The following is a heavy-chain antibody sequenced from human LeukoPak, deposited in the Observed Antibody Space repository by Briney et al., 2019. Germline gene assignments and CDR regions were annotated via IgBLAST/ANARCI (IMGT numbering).Heavy chain of an antibody. CDR3: TRGGGYDSSGYHFDY. CDR1: GFTFGDYA. V-gene: IGHV3-49*03. CDR2: IRSKAYGGTT. J-gene: IGHJ4*02. D-gene: IGHD3-22*01. Sequence: GGSLRLSCTASGFTFGDYAMSWFRQAPGEGLEWVGFIRSKAYGGTTEYAASVKGRFTISRDDSKSIAYLQMNSLKTEDTAVYYCTRGGGYDSSGYHFDYWGQGTLVTVSS.